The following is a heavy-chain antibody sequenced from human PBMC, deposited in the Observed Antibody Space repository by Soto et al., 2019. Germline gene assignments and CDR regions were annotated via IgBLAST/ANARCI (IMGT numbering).Heavy chain of an antibody. V-gene: IGHV4-39*07. CDR2: IYHIGTT. CDR1: GDSITSSKHY. D-gene: IGHD3-22*01. CDR3: ARDSGHYDSSGSFFDY. J-gene: IGHJ4*02. Sequence: SETLSLTCTVSGDSITSSKHYWSWIRQHPGAGLEWIGHIYHIGTTYYTPSLKSRVTISVDTSKNQFSLKLSSVTAADTAVYYCARDSGHYDSSGSFFDYWGQGTLVTVSS.